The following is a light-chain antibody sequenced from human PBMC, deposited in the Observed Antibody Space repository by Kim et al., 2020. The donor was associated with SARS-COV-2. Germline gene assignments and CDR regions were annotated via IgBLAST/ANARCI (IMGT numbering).Light chain of an antibody. CDR2: DVS. CDR1: SSDVGGYNY. V-gene: IGLV2-14*04. J-gene: IGLJ2*01. Sequence: GQSITIAWTGTSSDVGGYNYVSWYQQHPGKAPKLMMYDVSNRPSGVSNRFSGSKSGNTASLTICGLQAEDEADYYCSSYTSSSTLVFGGGTQLTVL. CDR3: SSYTSSSTLV.